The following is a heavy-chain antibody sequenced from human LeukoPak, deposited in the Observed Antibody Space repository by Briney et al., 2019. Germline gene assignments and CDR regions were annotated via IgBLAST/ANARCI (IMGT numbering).Heavy chain of an antibody. CDR2: ISYDGSNK. Sequence: TGGSLRLSCAASGFTFSSYGMRWVRQAPGKGLEWVAVISYDGSNKYYADSVKGRFTISRDNSKNTLYLQMNSLRAEDTAVYYCAIGASFDYWGQGTLVTVSS. CDR1: GFTFSSYG. V-gene: IGHV3-30*03. D-gene: IGHD4-17*01. CDR3: AIGASFDY. J-gene: IGHJ4*02.